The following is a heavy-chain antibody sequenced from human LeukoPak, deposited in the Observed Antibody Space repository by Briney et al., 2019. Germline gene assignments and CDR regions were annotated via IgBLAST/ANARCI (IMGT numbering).Heavy chain of an antibody. CDR2: ISASGSFT. J-gene: IGHJ4*02. CDR3: ARERSLGMGFDY. CDR1: GFSFSDDY. Sequence: GGSLRLSCAASGFSFSDDYVSWIRQPPGKGPEWVSYISASGSFTHYTDSVKGQFTISRDNAKNLVYLQMKSLRVEDTAVYYCARERSLGMGFDYWGQGILVTVSS. V-gene: IGHV3-11*06. D-gene: IGHD7-27*01.